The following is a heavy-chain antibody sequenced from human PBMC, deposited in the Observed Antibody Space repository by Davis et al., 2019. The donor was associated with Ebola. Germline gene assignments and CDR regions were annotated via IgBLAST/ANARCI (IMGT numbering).Heavy chain of an antibody. CDR2: ISGSGGST. CDR3: AKAPVRFLEWFTTDY. J-gene: IGHJ4*02. CDR1: GFTFSSYW. D-gene: IGHD3-3*01. Sequence: GGSLRLSCAASGFTFSSYWMSWVRQAPGKGLEWVSAISGSGGSTYYAGSVKGRFTISRDNSRNTLYLQMNSLRAEDTAVYYCAKAPVRFLEWFTTDYWGQGTLVTVSS. V-gene: IGHV3-23*01.